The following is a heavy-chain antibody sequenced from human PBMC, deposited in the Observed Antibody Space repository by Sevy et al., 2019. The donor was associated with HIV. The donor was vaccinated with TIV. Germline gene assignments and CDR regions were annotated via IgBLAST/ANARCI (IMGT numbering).Heavy chain of an antibody. CDR1: GGSISSGGYY. V-gene: IGHV4-31*03. CDR3: ARDRRYSSSSNYYYYYGMDV. J-gene: IGHJ6*02. Sequence: SETLSLTCSVSGGSISSGGYYWSWIRQHPGKGLEWIGYIYYSGSTYYDPSLKSRVTISVDTSKNQFSLKLSSVTAADTAVYYCARDRRYSSSSNYYYYYGMDVWGQGTTVTVSS. CDR2: IYYSGST. D-gene: IGHD6-6*01.